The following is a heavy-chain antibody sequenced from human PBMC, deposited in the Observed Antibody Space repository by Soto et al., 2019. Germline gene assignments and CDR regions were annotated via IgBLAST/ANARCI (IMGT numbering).Heavy chain of an antibody. V-gene: IGHV3-23*01. CDR3: AQERLRSYYYYYHHTDV. CDR2: ISGSGGST. D-gene: IGHD5-12*01. Sequence: EVQLLESGGGLVQPGGSLRLSCAASGFTFSSYAMSWVRQAPGKGLEWVSTISGSGGSTYYADSVKGRFTISRDTSKHTLALHMNSLRAEDTAVYDCAQERLRSYYYYYHHTDVWGKGTTVTVSS. J-gene: IGHJ6*03. CDR1: GFTFSSYA.